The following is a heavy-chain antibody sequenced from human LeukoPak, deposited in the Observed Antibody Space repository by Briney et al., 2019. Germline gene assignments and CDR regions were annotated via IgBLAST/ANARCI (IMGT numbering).Heavy chain of an antibody. D-gene: IGHD1-26*01. V-gene: IGHV3-30*02. CDR1: GFTFSSYG. CDR2: IPYDGSNK. J-gene: IGHJ4*02. Sequence: GGSLRLSCAASGFTFSSYGMHWVRQAPGQGLEWVSFIPYDGSNKYYADSVKGRFTISRDNSKNTLFLQMNSLRAEDTAVYYCAKGSGFYFDYWGQGTLVTVSS. CDR3: AKGSGFYFDY.